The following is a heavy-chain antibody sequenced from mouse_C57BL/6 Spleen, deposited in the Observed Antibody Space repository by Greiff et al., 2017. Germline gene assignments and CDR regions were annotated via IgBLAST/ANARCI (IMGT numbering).Heavy chain of an antibody. J-gene: IGHJ2*01. CDR3: ARGDYDEDYFDY. D-gene: IGHD2-4*01. CDR2: IYPGDGDT. V-gene: IGHV1-80*01. Sequence: VQLQQSGAELVKPGASVKISCKASGYAFSSYWMNWVKQRPGKGLEWIGQIYPGDGDTNYNGKFKGKATLTADKSSSTAYMQLSSLTSEDSAVYFCARGDYDEDYFDYRGQGTTLTVSS. CDR1: GYAFSSYW.